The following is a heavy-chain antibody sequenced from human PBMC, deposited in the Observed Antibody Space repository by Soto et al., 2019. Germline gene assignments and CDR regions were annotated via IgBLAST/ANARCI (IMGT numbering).Heavy chain of an antibody. V-gene: IGHV3-23*01. Sequence: EVQLLESGGALVQPGGSLRLSCAASGFTFSSYAMTWVRQAPGKGLEWVSSISGNGVSTNYADSVRGRFTISRDNSRKSVYLEMNSLRAEDTAMYFCAKDSGTVVIREVFDCWGQGTLVTVSS. D-gene: IGHD2-21*01. CDR3: AKDSGTVVIREVFDC. CDR2: ISGNGVST. CDR1: GFTFSSYA. J-gene: IGHJ4*02.